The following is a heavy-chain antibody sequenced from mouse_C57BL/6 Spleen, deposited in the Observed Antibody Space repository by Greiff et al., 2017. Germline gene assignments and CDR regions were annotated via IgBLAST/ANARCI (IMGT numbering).Heavy chain of an antibody. CDR1: GYTFTSYW. CDR3: ARFKDYAMDY. CDR2: IYPSDSET. J-gene: IGHJ4*01. V-gene: IGHV1-61*01. Sequence: QVQLQQPGAELVRPGSSVKLSCKASGYTFTSYWMDWVKQRPGQGLEWIGNIYPSDSETHYNQKFKDKATLTVDKSSSTAYMQLSSLTSEASAVYYCARFKDYAMDYWGQGTSVTVSS.